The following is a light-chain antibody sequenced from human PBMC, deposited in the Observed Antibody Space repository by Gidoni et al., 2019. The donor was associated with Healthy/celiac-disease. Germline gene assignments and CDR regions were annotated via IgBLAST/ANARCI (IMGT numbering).Light chain of an antibody. J-gene: IGLJ3*02. V-gene: IGLV2-23*02. CDR2: EVS. Sequence: QSALTQPASVSGSPGQSITISCTGTSSDVGSYNLVPWYQQHPGKAPKLMIYEVSTRPSGVSNRFSGPKSGNTASLTISGLQAEDEADYYCCSYAGSSTLVFGGGTKLTVL. CDR3: CSYAGSSTLV. CDR1: SSDVGSYNL.